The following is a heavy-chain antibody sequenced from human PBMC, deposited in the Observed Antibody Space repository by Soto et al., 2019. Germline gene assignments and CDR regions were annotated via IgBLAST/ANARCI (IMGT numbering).Heavy chain of an antibody. J-gene: IGHJ4*02. V-gene: IGHV1-2*06. CDR3: ARDGNFALRGYSFGFDF. CDR1: GYRFTTHY. D-gene: IGHD5-18*01. Sequence: ASVKVSCKASGYRFTTHYIHWVRQAPGQGLEWMGRMNVGTGGATYAHKFQGRVTMTRDTSIRTAYLEVSSVKSDDTAMYYCARDGNFALRGYSFGFDFWGQGTLVTVSS. CDR2: MNVGTGGA.